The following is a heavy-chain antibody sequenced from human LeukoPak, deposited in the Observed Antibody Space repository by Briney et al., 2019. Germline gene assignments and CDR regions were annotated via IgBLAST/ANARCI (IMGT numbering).Heavy chain of an antibody. CDR3: ARDGEGGYSGYEVGAFDY. V-gene: IGHV4-61*02. D-gene: IGHD5-12*01. J-gene: IGHJ4*02. Sequence: PSQTLSLTCTVSGGSISSGSYYWSWIRQPAGKGLEWIGRIYTSGSTNYNPSLKSRVTISVDTSKNQFSLKLSSVTAADTAVYYCARDGEGGYSGYEVGAFDYWGQGTLVTVSS. CDR1: GGSISSGSYY. CDR2: IYTSGST.